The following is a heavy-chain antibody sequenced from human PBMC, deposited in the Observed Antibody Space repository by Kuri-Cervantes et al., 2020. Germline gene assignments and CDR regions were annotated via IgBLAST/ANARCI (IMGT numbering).Heavy chain of an antibody. D-gene: IGHD3-10*01. J-gene: IGHJ6*03. V-gene: IGHV3-48*04. CDR3: VREQRVKEGGEGHRNYYYMDV. CDR2: ISSSRSTI. Sequence: GGSLRLSCAASGFTFSTYGMNWVRQSPGRGLEWLSYISSSRSTIYYADSVKGRFTISRDNAKNSLCLQMNSLRAEDTAFYYCVREQRVKEGGEGHRNYYYMDVWGKGTTVTVSS. CDR1: GFTFSTYG.